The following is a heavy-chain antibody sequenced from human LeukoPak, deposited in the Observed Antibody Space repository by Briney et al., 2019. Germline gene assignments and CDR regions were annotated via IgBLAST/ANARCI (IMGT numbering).Heavy chain of an antibody. V-gene: IGHV4-61*02. J-gene: IGHJ4*02. D-gene: IGHD4-17*01. CDR2: IYTSGSA. CDR1: GGSISSGSYY. CDR3: ARHRRGDGVDY. Sequence: PSQTLSLTCTVSGGSISSGSYYWSWSRQPAGKGLEWIGRIYTSGSANYNPSLKSRVTISVDTSKNQFSLKLSSVTAADTAVYYCARHRRGDGVDYWGQGTLVTVSS.